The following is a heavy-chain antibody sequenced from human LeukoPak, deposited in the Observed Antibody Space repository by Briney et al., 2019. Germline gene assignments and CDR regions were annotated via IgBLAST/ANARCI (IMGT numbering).Heavy chain of an antibody. V-gene: IGHV3-66*01. D-gene: IGHD3-9*01. CDR3: ARRLLTGYYEF. Sequence: GGSLRLSCAASGFTVSSTYMSWVRQAPGKGLEWVSVFYSGDTTYYANSVKGRFTISRDNSRNMLYPQMNSLRADDTAVYYCARRLLTGYYEFWGQGTLVTVSS. CDR1: GFTVSSTY. CDR2: FYSGDTT. J-gene: IGHJ4*02.